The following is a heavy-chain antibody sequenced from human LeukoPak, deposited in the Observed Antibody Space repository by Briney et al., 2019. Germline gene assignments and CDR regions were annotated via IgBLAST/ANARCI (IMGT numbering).Heavy chain of an antibody. V-gene: IGHV4-59*01. CDR3: ARVGYSSSWYLAG. J-gene: IGHJ4*02. Sequence: SETLSLTCTDSGGSISSYYWSWIRQPPGKGLEWIGYIYYSGSTNYNPSLKSRVTISVDTSKNQFSLKLSSVTAADTAVYYCARVGYSSSWYLAGWGQGTLVTVSS. D-gene: IGHD6-13*01. CDR2: IYYSGST. CDR1: GGSISSYY.